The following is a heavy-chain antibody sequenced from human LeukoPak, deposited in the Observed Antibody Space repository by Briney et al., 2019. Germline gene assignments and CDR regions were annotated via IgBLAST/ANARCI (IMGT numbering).Heavy chain of an antibody. Sequence: ASVKVSCKASGYTFTSYGISWVRQAPGQGLEWMGWISAYNGNTNYAQKLQGRVTMTTDTSTSTAYMELRSLRSDDTAVYYCARAEDCTNGVCFGDAFDIWGQGTMVTVSS. D-gene: IGHD2-8*01. J-gene: IGHJ3*02. CDR2: ISAYNGNT. CDR1: GYTFTSYG. CDR3: ARAEDCTNGVCFGDAFDI. V-gene: IGHV1-18*01.